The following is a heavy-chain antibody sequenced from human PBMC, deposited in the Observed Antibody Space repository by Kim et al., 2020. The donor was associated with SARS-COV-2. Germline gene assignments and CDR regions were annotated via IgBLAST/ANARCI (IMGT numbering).Heavy chain of an antibody. CDR2: IYYSGST. CDR3: ARGPQYYYGSGSYSSFDY. Sequence: SETLSLTCTVSGGSISSGGYYWSWIRQHPGKGLEWIGYIYYSGSTYYNPSLKSRVTISVDTSKNQFSLKLSSVTAADTAVYYCARGPQYYYGSGSYSSFDYWGQGTLVTVSS. CDR1: GGSISSGGYY. D-gene: IGHD3-10*01. V-gene: IGHV4-31*03. J-gene: IGHJ4*02.